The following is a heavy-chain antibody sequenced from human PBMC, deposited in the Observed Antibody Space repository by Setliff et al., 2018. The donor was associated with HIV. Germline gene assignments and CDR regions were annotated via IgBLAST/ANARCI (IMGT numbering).Heavy chain of an antibody. D-gene: IGHD6-6*01. V-gene: IGHV4-31*03. CDR3: ATRPRIAARPFDY. CDR2: IFHSGDT. Sequence: PSETLSLTCSVSGVSVGSGDYYWHWIRQHPEKALERIGYIFHSGDTYYNQSLKSRISMSVDTSKNQFSLELTSLTAADTAVYYCATRPRIAARPFDYWGQGMLVTVSS. CDR1: GVSVGSGDYY. J-gene: IGHJ4*02.